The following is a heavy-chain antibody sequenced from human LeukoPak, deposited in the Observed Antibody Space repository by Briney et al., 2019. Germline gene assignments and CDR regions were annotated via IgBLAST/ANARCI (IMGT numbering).Heavy chain of an antibody. D-gene: IGHD2-2*01. CDR3: ARDTTGYQLLYYYYYYMDV. J-gene: IGHJ6*03. CDR2: INPNSGGT. CDR1: GYTFTGYY. Sequence: ASVKGSCKASGYTFTGYYMHWVRQAPGQGLEWMGWINPNSGGTNYAQKFQGRVTMTRDTSISTAYMELSRLRSDDTAVYYCARDTTGYQLLYYYYYYMDVWGKGTTVTVSS. V-gene: IGHV1-2*02.